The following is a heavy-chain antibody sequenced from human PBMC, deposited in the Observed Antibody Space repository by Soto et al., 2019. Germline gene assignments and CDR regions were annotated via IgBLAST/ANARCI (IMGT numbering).Heavy chain of an antibody. V-gene: IGHV3-9*01. J-gene: IGHJ2*01. Sequence: EVQLVESGGGLVQPGRSLRLSCAASGFTFDDYAMHWVRQAPGKGLEWVSGISWNSGSIGYADSVKGRFTISRDNAKNSLYLQMNRLRAEDTALYYCAKGYGDYDNWYFDLWGRGTLVTVSS. CDR3: AKGYGDYDNWYFDL. CDR2: ISWNSGSI. D-gene: IGHD4-17*01. CDR1: GFTFDDYA.